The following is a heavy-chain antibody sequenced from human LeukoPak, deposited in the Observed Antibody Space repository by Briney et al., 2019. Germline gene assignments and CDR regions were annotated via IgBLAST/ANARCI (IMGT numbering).Heavy chain of an antibody. CDR1: GYTFSNYY. CDR2: INPSGGST. Sequence: ASVKVSCKASGYTFSNYYIHWVRQAPGQGLEWMGIINPSGGSTSYAQKFQGRVTMTTDTSMPTVYMELSSLRSEDTAVYHCARALDGSSFAIGHWGQEPLVTVSS. CDR3: ARALDGSSFAIGH. V-gene: IGHV1-46*01. D-gene: IGHD3/OR15-3a*01. J-gene: IGHJ4*02.